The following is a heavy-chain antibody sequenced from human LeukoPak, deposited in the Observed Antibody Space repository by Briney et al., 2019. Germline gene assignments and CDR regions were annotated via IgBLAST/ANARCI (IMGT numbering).Heavy chain of an antibody. CDR2: VSPSGGRT. CDR3: AKVRGVYCSSPACYYYDA. J-gene: IGHJ4*02. V-gene: IGHV3-23*01. D-gene: IGHD2-2*01. Sequence: PGGPLRLSCGASGFTFSSYAMSWVRQTPGRGLEWVAGVSPSGGRTIYADSAEGRFTISRDNSNDTVYLQLSGLRAEDSALYYCAKVRGVYCSSPACYYYDAWGQGTPVTVSS. CDR1: GFTFSSYA.